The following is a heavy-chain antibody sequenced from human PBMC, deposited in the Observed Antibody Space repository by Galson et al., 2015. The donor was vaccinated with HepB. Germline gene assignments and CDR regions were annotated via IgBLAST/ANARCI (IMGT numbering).Heavy chain of an antibody. D-gene: IGHD5-18*01. V-gene: IGHV1-3*01. CDR2: INAGNGNT. CDR3: ARDRGGYSYGLTYFDY. Sequence: SVKVSCKASGYTFTSYAMHWVRQAPGQRLEWMGWINAGNGNTKYSQKFQGRVTITRDTSASTAYMELSSLRSEDTAVYYCARDRGGYSYGLTYFDYWGQGTLVTVSS. CDR1: GYTFTSYA. J-gene: IGHJ4*02.